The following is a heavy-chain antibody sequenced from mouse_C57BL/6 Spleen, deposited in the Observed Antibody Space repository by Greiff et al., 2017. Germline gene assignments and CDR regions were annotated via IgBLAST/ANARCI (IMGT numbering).Heavy chain of an antibody. V-gene: IGHV1-76*01. CDR3: AREPTHYGSNYYAMDY. CDR2: IYPGSGNT. Sequence: QVQLQQSGAELVRPGASVKLSCKASGYTFTDYYINWVKQRPGQGLEWIARIYPGSGNTYYNEKFKGKATLTAEKSSSTAYMQLSSLTSEDSAVYFCAREPTHYGSNYYAMDYWGQGTSVTVSS. J-gene: IGHJ4*01. D-gene: IGHD1-1*01. CDR1: GYTFTDYY.